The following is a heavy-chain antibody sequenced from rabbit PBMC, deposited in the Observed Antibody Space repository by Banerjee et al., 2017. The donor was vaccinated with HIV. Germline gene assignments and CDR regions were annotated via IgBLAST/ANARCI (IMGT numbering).Heavy chain of an antibody. CDR1: GIDFSSSYY. D-gene: IGHD7-1*01. J-gene: IGHJ4*01. V-gene: IGHV1S40*01. CDR2: IYAGSSGST. Sequence: QSLEESGGDLVKPGASLTLTCTASGIDFSSSYYMCWVRQAPGKGLEWIACIYAGSSGSTYYASWAKGRFTISKTSSTTVTLQMTSLTAADTATYFCARNSAGYAGYGTAYFNLWGPGTLVTVS. CDR3: ARNSAGYAGYGTAYFNL.